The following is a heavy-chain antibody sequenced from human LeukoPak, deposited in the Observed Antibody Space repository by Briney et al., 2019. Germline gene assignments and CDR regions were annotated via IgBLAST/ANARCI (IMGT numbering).Heavy chain of an antibody. D-gene: IGHD4-17*01. CDR1: GYSFTRHW. Sequence: GESLKISCTGSGYSFTRHWIGWVRQMPGKGLEWMGIIYPGDSDTRYSPSFQGQVTISVDKSISTAYLQWSSLKASDTAMYYCARHQGATTVTSDAFDIWGQGTMVTVSS. J-gene: IGHJ3*02. CDR3: ARHQGATTVTSDAFDI. CDR2: IYPGDSDT. V-gene: IGHV5-51*01.